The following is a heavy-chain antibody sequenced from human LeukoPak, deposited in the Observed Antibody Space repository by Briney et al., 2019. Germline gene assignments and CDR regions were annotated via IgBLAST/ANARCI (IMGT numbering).Heavy chain of an antibody. CDR2: VYYTGRT. J-gene: IGHJ4*02. CDR3: ASTHAGRYYTTFDS. CDR1: GGSISSASSY. V-gene: IGHV4-39*01. Sequence: SSETLSLTCTVSGGSISSASSYWGWIRQPPGKGLEWIGTVYYTGRTYNNPSLKSRITISVDTSNNQFSLKVASVTAADTAVYYCASTHAGRYYTTFDSWGQGTLVAVSS. D-gene: IGHD1-26*01.